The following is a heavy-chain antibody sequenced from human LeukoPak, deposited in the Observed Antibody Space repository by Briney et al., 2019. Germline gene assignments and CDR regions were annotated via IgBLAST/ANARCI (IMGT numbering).Heavy chain of an antibody. D-gene: IGHD6-13*01. Sequence: SETLSLACTVSGGSISSGDYYWSWIRQPPGKGLEWIGYIYYSGSTYYNPSLKSRLTISVDTSKNQFSLKLSSVTAADTAVYYCARESPRSSSIDCWGQGTLVTVSS. CDR3: ARESPRSSSIDC. CDR2: IYYSGST. J-gene: IGHJ4*02. CDR1: GGSISSGDYY. V-gene: IGHV4-30-4*01.